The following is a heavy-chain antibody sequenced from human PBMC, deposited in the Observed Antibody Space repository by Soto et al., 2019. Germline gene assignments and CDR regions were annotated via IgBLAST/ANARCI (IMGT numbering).Heavy chain of an antibody. D-gene: IGHD2-2*01. CDR1: GGTFSSYT. CDR2: IIPILGIA. V-gene: IGHV1-69*02. J-gene: IGHJ3*02. CDR3: ARLVDCSSTSCSPFDI. Sequence: QVQLVQSGAEVKKPGSSVKFSCKASGGTFSSYTISWVRQAPGQGLEWMGRIIPILGIANYAQKFQGRVTITADKCTSTAYMELSSLRSEDTAVYYCARLVDCSSTSCSPFDIWGQGTMVTVSS.